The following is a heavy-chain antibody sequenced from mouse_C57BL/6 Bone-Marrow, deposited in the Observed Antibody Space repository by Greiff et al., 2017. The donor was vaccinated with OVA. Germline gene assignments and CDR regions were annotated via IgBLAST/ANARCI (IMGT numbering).Heavy chain of an antibody. CDR2: IDPETGGT. CDR3: TSSDYYGSSYRYWYVDV. V-gene: IGHV1-15*01. J-gene: IGHJ1*03. Sequence: QVQLQQSGAELVRPGASVTLSCKASGYTFTDYEMHWVKQTPVHGLEWIGAIDPETGGTAYNQKFKGKAILTADKSSSTAYLELRSLTSEDSAVYYCTSSDYYGSSYRYWYVDVWDTGTAVTVSS. D-gene: IGHD1-1*01. CDR1: GYTFTDYE.